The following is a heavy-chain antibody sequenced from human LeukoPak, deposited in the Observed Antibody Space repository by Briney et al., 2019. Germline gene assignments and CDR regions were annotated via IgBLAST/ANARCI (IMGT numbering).Heavy chain of an antibody. CDR1: GFTFSSYA. J-gene: IGHJ6*03. D-gene: IGHD3-16*01. V-gene: IGHV3-64*01. CDR2: ISSNGGST. CDR3: ARDLGVWYYYYYMDV. Sequence: GGSLRLSCAASGFTFSSYAMHWVRQAPGKGLEYVSAISSNGGSTYYANSVKGRFTISRDNSKNTLYLQMGSLRAEDMAVYYCARDLGVWYYYYYMDVWGKGTTVTISS.